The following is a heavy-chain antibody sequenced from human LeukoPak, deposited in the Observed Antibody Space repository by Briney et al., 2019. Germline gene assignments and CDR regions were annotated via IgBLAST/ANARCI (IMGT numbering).Heavy chain of an antibody. J-gene: IGHJ4*02. CDR2: IYYSGST. CDR1: GGSISSGSYY. V-gene: IGHV4-30-4*01. Sequence: PSQTLSLTCTVSGGSISSGSYYWSWIRQPPGKGLEWIGYIYYSGSTYYNPSLKSRVTISVDTSKNQFSLKLSSVTAADTAVYYCAREAGSVDVWGSYRYKYFDYWGRGTLVTVSS. D-gene: IGHD3-16*02. CDR3: AREAGSVDVWGSYRYKYFDY.